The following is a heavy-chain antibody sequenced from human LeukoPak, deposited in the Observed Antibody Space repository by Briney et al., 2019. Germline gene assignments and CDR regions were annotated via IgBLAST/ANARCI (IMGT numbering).Heavy chain of an antibody. CDR2: ISAYNGNT. CDR3: ARDPYSSSSDNWFDP. V-gene: IGHV1-18*01. D-gene: IGHD6-6*01. J-gene: IGHJ5*02. Sequence: ASVKVSCKASGYTFTSYGISWVRQAPGQGLEWMGWISAYNGNTNYAQKLQGRVTMTTDTSTSTAYMELRSLRSDDTAVYYCARDPYSSSSDNWFDPWGQGTLVTVSS. CDR1: GYTFTSYG.